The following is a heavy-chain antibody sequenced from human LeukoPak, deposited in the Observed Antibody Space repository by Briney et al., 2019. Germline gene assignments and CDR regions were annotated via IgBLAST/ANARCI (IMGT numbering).Heavy chain of an antibody. CDR3: VKDLGGNYDY. V-gene: IGHV3-23*01. Sequence: PGGSLRLSCAASGFTFSDYAMSWVRQAPGKGLECVSPIGYNSGITHYADSVKGRLTISRDKARNTLYLQMNSLRVDDTAVYYCVKDLGGNYDYWGQGTLVTVSS. CDR1: GFTFSDYA. D-gene: IGHD1-7*01. CDR2: IGYNSGIT. J-gene: IGHJ4*02.